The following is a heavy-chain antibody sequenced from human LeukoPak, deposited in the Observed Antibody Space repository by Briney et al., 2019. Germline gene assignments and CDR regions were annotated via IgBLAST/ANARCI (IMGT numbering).Heavy chain of an antibody. CDR3: ARGATVVTHAY. CDR2: IYSGGST. CDR1: GFTVSSNY. V-gene: IGHV3-66*02. D-gene: IGHD4-23*01. J-gene: IGHJ4*02. Sequence: PGGSLRLSCAASGFTVSSNYMSWVRQAPGKGLEWVSVIYSGGSTYYADSVKGRFTISRDNSKNTLYLQMNSLRAEDTAVYYCARGATVVTHAYWGQGTLVTVSS.